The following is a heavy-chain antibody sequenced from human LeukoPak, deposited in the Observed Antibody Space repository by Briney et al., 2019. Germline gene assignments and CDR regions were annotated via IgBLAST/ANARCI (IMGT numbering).Heavy chain of an antibody. CDR3: ARGVTQ. CDR1: GGSISSSSYY. V-gene: IGHV4-39*07. CDR2: IYYSGST. J-gene: IGHJ4*02. D-gene: IGHD2-21*02. Sequence: PSETLSLTCTVSGGSISSSSYYWGWIRQPPGKGLEWIGSIYYSGSTYYNPSLKSRLTISIDTSKTQFSLRLTSVTAADTAVYFCARGVTQWGQGTLVTVSS.